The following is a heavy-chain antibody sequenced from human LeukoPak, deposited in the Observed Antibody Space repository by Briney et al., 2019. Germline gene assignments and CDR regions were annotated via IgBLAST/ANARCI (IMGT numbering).Heavy chain of an antibody. Sequence: GGSLRLSCAASGFTFSSYSMNWVRQAPGKGLEWVSAISSSSSYIYYADSVKGRFTISRDNAKNSLYLQMNSLRAEDTAVYYCARDLGFAFPDAFDIWGQGTMVTVSS. J-gene: IGHJ3*02. CDR2: ISSSSSYI. D-gene: IGHD3-10*01. V-gene: IGHV3-21*01. CDR1: GFTFSSYS. CDR3: ARDLGFAFPDAFDI.